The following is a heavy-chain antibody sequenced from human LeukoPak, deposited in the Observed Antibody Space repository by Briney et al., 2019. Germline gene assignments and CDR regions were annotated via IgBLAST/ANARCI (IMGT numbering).Heavy chain of an antibody. Sequence: SETLSLTCTVSGGSISGYYWSWIRQPPGKELEWIGYIYYSGSTNYNPSLKSRVTISVDTSKNHFSLNLSSVTAADTAVYYCARGCSGYSYGYYFDFWGQGTLVTVSS. V-gene: IGHV4-59*01. J-gene: IGHJ4*02. D-gene: IGHD5-18*01. CDR3: ARGCSGYSYGYYFDF. CDR1: GGSISGYY. CDR2: IYYSGST.